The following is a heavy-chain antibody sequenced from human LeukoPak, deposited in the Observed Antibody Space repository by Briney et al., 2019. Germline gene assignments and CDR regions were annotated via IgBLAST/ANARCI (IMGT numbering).Heavy chain of an antibody. J-gene: IGHJ4*02. CDR1: GFTFSNAW. D-gene: IGHD3-9*01. V-gene: IGHV3-15*01. Sequence: GGSLRLSCAASGFTFSNAWMSWVRQAPGKGLEWVGRIKSKTDGGTTDYAAPVKARFTISRDDSKNTLYLQMYSLKTEDTAVYYCTTDPITYYAICTGYCLFDYWGQGTLVTVSS. CDR3: TTDPITYYAICTGYCLFDY. CDR2: IKSKTDGGTT.